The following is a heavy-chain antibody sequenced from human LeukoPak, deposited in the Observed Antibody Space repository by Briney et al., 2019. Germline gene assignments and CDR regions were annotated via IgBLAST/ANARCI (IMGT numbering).Heavy chain of an antibody. CDR1: GYTLTELS. V-gene: IGHV1-24*01. CDR3: ATPSHYSRSPQVDY. Sequence: GASVKVCCKVSGYTLTELSMHWVRQAPGKGLEWMGGFDPEDGETIYAQKFQGRVTMTEDTSTDTAYMELSSLRSEDTAVYYCATPSHYSRSPQVDYWGQGPLVTVSS. CDR2: FDPEDGET. J-gene: IGHJ4*02. D-gene: IGHD6-6*01.